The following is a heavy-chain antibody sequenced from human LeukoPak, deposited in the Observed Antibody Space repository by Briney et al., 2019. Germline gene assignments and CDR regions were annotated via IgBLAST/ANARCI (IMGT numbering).Heavy chain of an antibody. J-gene: IGHJ4*02. Sequence: PGGSLRLSCAASGFTFSSYSMNWVRQAPGKGLEWVSYISSSSSTIYYADSVKGRFTISRDNAKNSLYLQMNSLRAEDTAVYYCARDLLSGGSYRGFDYWGQGTLVTVSS. D-gene: IGHD1-26*01. CDR2: ISSSSSTI. V-gene: IGHV3-48*04. CDR3: ARDLLSGGSYRGFDY. CDR1: GFTFSSYS.